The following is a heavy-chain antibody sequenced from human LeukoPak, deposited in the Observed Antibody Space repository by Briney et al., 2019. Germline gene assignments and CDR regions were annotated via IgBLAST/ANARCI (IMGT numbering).Heavy chain of an antibody. CDR1: GGSISSYY. J-gene: IGHJ4*02. CDR3: ARGRGGGGVWWLRRWFDY. Sequence: ASETLSLTCTVSGGSISSYYWSWIRQPPGKGLEWIGEINHSGSTNYNPSLKSRVTISVDTSKNQFSLKLSSVTAADTAVYYCARGRGGGGVWWLRRWFDYWGQGTLVTVSS. D-gene: IGHD5-12*01. V-gene: IGHV4-34*01. CDR2: INHSGST.